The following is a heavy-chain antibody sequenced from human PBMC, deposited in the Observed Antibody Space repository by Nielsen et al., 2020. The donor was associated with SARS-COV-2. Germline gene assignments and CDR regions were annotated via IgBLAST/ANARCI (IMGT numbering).Heavy chain of an antibody. D-gene: IGHD5-24*01. CDR2: MFYIGTA. V-gene: IGHV4-61*01. CDR3: ARGGYNIYDFDY. Sequence: SETLSLTCTVSGVSVSSGSYFWSWIRQPPGKRLEWIGYMFYIGTANYNPSFQSRVNISVDTSKNQFSLKLSSVTAADTAIYYCARGGYNIYDFDYWGRGTLVTVSS. CDR1: GVSVSSGSYF. J-gene: IGHJ4*02.